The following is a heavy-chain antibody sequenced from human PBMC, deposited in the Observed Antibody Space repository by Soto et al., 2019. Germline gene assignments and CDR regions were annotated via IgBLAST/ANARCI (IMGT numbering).Heavy chain of an antibody. Sequence: GGSLRLSCAASGFTFSSYGMHWVRQAPGKGLEWVAVIWYDGSNKYYADSVKGRFTISRDNSKNTLYLQMNSLRAEDTAVYYCARDEVVVVPADRYYYYMDVWGKGTTVTVSS. D-gene: IGHD2-2*01. V-gene: IGHV3-33*01. CDR2: IWYDGSNK. CDR1: GFTFSSYG. CDR3: ARDEVVVVPADRYYYYMDV. J-gene: IGHJ6*03.